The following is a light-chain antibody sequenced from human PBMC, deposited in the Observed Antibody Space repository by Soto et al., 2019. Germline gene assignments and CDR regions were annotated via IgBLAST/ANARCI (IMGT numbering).Light chain of an antibody. Sequence: SDFTQSPCSLSASGGDVVTITCRAIHGIIIALAWYQQKPGKAPKLLIYDASSLDSGVPSRFSGSGSGTDFTLTLRSLQPEDFATYYCQPFNNSPITFGQGPRLE. V-gene: IGKV1D-13*01. CDR3: QPFNNSPIT. CDR2: DAS. CDR1: HGIIIA. J-gene: IGKJ5*01.